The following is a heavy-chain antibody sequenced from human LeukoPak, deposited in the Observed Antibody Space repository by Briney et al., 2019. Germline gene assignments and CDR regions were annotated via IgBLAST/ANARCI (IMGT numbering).Heavy chain of an antibody. CDR1: VCTFSSYW. CDR2: INHNGNVN. V-gene: IGHV3-7*03. D-gene: IGHD3-16*01. J-gene: IGHJ6*02. Sequence: GGSLRLSCAASVCTFSSYWMNWAREAPGKGLEWVASINHNGNVNYYVDSVKGRFTISRDNAKNSLYLQMSNLRAEDTAVYFCARGGGLDVWGQGATVTVSS. CDR3: ARGGGLDV.